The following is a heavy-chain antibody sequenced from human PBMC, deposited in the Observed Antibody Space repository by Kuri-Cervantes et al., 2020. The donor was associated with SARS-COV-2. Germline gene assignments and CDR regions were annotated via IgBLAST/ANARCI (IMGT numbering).Heavy chain of an antibody. CDR3: ARGEGVGGLMVMFRWRGAGPLDF. Sequence: ASVKVSCKASGYTFTGYYMHWVRQAPGQGLEWMGWINPNSGGTNYAQMFQGWVTMTRDTSISTVYMELGRLRSNDTAVYYCARGEGVGGLMVMFRWRGAGPLDFWGQGSPVTVSS. V-gene: IGHV1-2*04. CDR2: INPNSGGT. D-gene: IGHD3-16*01. J-gene: IGHJ4*02. CDR1: GYTFTGYY.